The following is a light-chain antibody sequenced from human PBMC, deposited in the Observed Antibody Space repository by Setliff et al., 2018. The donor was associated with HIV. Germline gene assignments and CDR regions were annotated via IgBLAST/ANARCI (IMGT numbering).Light chain of an antibody. CDR1: SSDIGAYKY. V-gene: IGLV2-14*03. J-gene: IGLJ1*01. CDR3: SSYTSSSTLYV. Sequence: QSALTQPASVSGSPGQSITISCTGTSSDIGAYKYVSWYQQHPGKVPQLMIYDVTNRPSGVSNRFSGSKSGSTASLTISGLQAEDEADYYCSSYTSSSTLYVFGTGTRSPS. CDR2: DVT.